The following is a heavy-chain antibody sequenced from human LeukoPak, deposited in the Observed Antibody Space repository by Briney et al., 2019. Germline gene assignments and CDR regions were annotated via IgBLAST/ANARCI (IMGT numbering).Heavy chain of an antibody. V-gene: IGHV3-9*03. D-gene: IGHD3-3*01. CDR3: AKGRRTGDYDFWSGPIGGFDP. J-gene: IGHJ5*02. CDR2: ISWNSGSI. CDR1: GFTFDDYA. Sequence: GGSVRLSCAASGFTFDDYAMHWVRQAPGKGLEWVSGISWNSGSIGYADSVKGRFTISRDNAKNSLYLQMNSLRAEDMALYYCAKGRRTGDYDFWSGPIGGFDPWGQGTLVTVSS.